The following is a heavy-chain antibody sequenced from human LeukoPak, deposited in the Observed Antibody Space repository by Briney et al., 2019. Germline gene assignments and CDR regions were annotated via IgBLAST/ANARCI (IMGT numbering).Heavy chain of an antibody. V-gene: IGHV4-39*01. D-gene: IGHD6-13*01. Sequence: KPSETLSLTCTGSGGSISSSSYYWGWIRQPPGKGLEWIGSINYSGSTYYNPSLKSQVTISVETSKNRFSLKLTSVTAADTAVYYCARRGAAAGLPQYAFDIWGQGTMVTVTS. J-gene: IGHJ3*02. CDR1: GGSISSSSYY. CDR2: INYSGST. CDR3: ARRGAAAGLPQYAFDI.